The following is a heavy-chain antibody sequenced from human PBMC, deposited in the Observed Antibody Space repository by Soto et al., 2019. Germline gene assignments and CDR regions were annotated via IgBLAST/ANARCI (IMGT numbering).Heavy chain of an antibody. V-gene: IGHV1-46*01. D-gene: IGHD3-22*01. CDR2: INPSGGST. CDR3: AREGSAGYYYDSSGYYYVPYYFDY. J-gene: IGHJ4*02. CDR1: GYTFTSYY. Sequence: ASVKVSCKASGYTFTSYYMHWVRQAPGQGLEWMGIINPSGGSTSYAQKFQGRVTMTRDTSTSTVYMELNSLRAEDTAVYYCAREGSAGYYYDSSGYYYVPYYFDYWGQGTLVTVSS.